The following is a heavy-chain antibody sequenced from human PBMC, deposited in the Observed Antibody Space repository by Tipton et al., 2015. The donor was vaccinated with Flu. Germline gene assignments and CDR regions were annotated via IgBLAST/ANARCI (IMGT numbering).Heavy chain of an antibody. CDR2: IYNSQYT. D-gene: IGHD2-2*01. V-gene: IGHV4-59*12. J-gene: IGHJ4*02. CDR1: GAFFTSYY. Sequence: TLSLTCTVSGAFFTSYYWNWIRQLPGKGLEWIGYIYNSQYTKYNPSLKSRVTISVDTSKKQFSLQLRSVTAADTAVYYCARDPSLGMPDYFDYWGQGTLVTASS. CDR3: ARDPSLGMPDYFDY.